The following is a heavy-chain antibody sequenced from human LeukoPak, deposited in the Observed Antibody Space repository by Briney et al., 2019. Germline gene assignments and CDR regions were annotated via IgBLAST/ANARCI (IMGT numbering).Heavy chain of an antibody. D-gene: IGHD6-13*01. J-gene: IGHJ6*03. CDR2: ISSSSSYI. CDR1: GFTFSSYA. CDR3: ARDLSSSWYHGYYYYMDV. Sequence: EGSLRLSCAASGFTFSSYAMSWVRQAPGKGLEWVSSISSSSSYIYYADSVKGRFTISRDNAKNSLYLQMNSLRAEDTAVYYCARDLSSSWYHGYYYYMDVWGKGTTVTVSS. V-gene: IGHV3-21*01.